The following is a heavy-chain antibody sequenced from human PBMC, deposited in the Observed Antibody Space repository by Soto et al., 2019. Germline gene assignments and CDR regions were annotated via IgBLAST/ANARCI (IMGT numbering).Heavy chain of an antibody. J-gene: IGHJ4*02. CDR2: IYSTGTT. Sequence: EVQLVESGGGLIQPGGSLKLSCAASGFTVGNNYMSWVRQAPGKGLEWVSLIYSTGTTKYADSVKGRFTVSRDNAKNTLYLQMNSLRAEDAAVYYSAKAGRDSESHYNSFGYWGQGTLVTVSS. CDR1: GFTVGNNY. V-gene: IGHV3-53*01. D-gene: IGHD3-10*01. CDR3: AKAGRDSESHYNSFGY.